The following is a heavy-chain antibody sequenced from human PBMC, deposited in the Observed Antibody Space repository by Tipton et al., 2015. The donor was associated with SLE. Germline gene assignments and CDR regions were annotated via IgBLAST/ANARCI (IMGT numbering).Heavy chain of an antibody. J-gene: IGHJ3*01. V-gene: IGHV4-34*01. CDR3: ATSLNYYDSSGPEG. Sequence: TLSLTCAVSGGSLSAYYWSWIRQSPGKRLEWMGEINYSGHTNYNPSLKSRVTMSVDTSKNQFSLRLNLMTAADTAVYYCATSLNYYDSSGPEGWGQGTMVTVSS. CDR2: INYSGHT. D-gene: IGHD3-22*01. CDR1: GGSLSAYY.